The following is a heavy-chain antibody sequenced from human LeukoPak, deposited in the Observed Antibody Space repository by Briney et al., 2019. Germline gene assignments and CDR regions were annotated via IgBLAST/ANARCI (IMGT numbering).Heavy chain of an antibody. V-gene: IGHV4-39*01. CDR3: ARRDITYYDILTGYWVY. D-gene: IGHD3-9*01. J-gene: IGHJ4*02. Sequence: SETLSLTCTVSGGSISSSSYYWGWIRQPPGKGLEWIGSIYYSGSTYYNPSLKSRVTISVDTSKNQFSLKLSSVTAADTAVYYCARRDITYYDILTGYWVYWGQGTLVTVSS. CDR2: IYYSGST. CDR1: GGSISSSSYY.